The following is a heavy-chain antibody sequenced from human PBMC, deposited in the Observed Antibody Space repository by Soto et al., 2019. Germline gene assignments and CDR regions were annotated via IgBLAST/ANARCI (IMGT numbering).Heavy chain of an antibody. CDR3: ARNPNYDILTGYSAYNWFDP. V-gene: IGHV1-18*01. Sequence: ASVKVSCKASGYTFTSYGISWVRQAPGQGLEWMGWISAYNCNTNYAQKLQGRVTMTTDTSTSTAYMELRSLRSDDTAVYYCARNPNYDILTGYSAYNWFDPWGQGTLVTVSS. J-gene: IGHJ5*02. D-gene: IGHD3-9*01. CDR2: ISAYNCNT. CDR1: GYTFTSYG.